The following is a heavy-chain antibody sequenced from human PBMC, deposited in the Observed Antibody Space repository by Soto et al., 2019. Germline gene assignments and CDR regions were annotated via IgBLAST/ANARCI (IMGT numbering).Heavy chain of an antibody. CDR2: IYWNDDE. J-gene: IGHJ4*02. CDR1: GFSLSTNGVG. V-gene: IGHV2-5*01. Sequence: QITLKESGPTLVKPTQTLTLTCTFSGFSLSTNGVGVGWIRQPPGKALEWLALIYWNDDERYSPSLKSRLTITKDTSKNQVVLTMTNMDPVDTATYFCAHGIPTKTFYDTSGYYLYYFDYWGQGTLVTVSS. D-gene: IGHD3-22*01. CDR3: AHGIPTKTFYDTSGYYLYYFDY.